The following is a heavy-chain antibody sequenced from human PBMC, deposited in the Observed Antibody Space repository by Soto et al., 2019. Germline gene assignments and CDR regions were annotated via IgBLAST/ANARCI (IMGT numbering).Heavy chain of an antibody. J-gene: IGHJ3*02. Sequence: ASVTVSCKASGYTFTSYAMHWVRQAPGQRLEWMGWINAGNGNTKYSQKFQGRVTITRDTSASTAYMELSSLRSEDTAVYYCARSKHIVVVTAIPDAFDIWGQGTMVTVSS. CDR2: INAGNGNT. CDR1: GYTFTSYA. V-gene: IGHV1-3*01. CDR3: ARSKHIVVVTAIPDAFDI. D-gene: IGHD2-21*02.